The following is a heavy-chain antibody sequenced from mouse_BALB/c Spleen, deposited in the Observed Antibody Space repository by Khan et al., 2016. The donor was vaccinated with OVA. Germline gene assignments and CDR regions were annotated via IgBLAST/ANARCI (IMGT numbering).Heavy chain of an antibody. Sequence: QIQLVQSGPEVVRPGVSVKISCKGSGDTFSDYAMHRVKQSHAKSSEWTGVISTYNGNTNYNQKLMGKATMPVDQSSSTAFMDLACLTSEDSDIYYCARGDFSLRLRGMDYWGQGTSVTVSS. CDR1: GDTFSDYA. J-gene: IGHJ4*01. V-gene: IGHV1S137*01. D-gene: IGHD2-2*01. CDR3: ARGDFSLRLRGMDY. CDR2: ISTYNGNT.